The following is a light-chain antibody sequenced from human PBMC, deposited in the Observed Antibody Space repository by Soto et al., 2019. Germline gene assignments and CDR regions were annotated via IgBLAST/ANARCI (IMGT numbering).Light chain of an antibody. CDR1: QSVSSSY. CDR3: HQYGSSPPT. J-gene: IGKJ1*01. CDR2: GAS. V-gene: IGKV3-20*01. Sequence: EIVLTQSLCTLSLSPGERATLSCRASQSVSSSYLAWYQQKPGQAPRLLIYGASSRATGIPDRFSGSGSGTDFTLTISRLEPEDFAVYYCHQYGSSPPTFGQGTRWIS.